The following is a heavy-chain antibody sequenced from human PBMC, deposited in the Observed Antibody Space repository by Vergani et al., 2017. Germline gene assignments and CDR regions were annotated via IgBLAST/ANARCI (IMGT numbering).Heavy chain of an antibody. V-gene: IGHV3-30*18. CDR2: ILYDGGTT. CDR3: AKFPLNITTPDRGDF. CDR1: GFRLSDYG. Sequence: VQVVESGGGLVQPGRSLRLSCAVSGFRLSDYGMHWVRQAPGRGLEWVALILYDGGTTYYEDSVKGRCTISRDNSKNTLFLQMHSLRVGDTALYYCAKFPLNITTPDRGDFWGQGSLVTVSS. D-gene: IGHD1-1*01. J-gene: IGHJ4*02.